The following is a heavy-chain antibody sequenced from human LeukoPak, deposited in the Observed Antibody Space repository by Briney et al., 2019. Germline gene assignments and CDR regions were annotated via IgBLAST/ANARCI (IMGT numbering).Heavy chain of an antibody. J-gene: IGHJ4*02. Sequence: SGTLSPTCTVSGGSISSYYWSWIRQPPGKGLEWIGYIYYSGSTNYNPSLESRVTISVDTSKNQFSLKLSSVTAADTAVYYCARGYSGYDHTFDYWGQGTLVTVSS. CDR3: ARGYSGYDHTFDY. CDR1: GGSISSYY. CDR2: IYYSGST. D-gene: IGHD5-12*01. V-gene: IGHV4-59*01.